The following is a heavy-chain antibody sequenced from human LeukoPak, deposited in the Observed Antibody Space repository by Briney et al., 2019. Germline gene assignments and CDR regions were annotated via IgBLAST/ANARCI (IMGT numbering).Heavy chain of an antibody. V-gene: IGHV4-39*01. CDR1: GVSIRGDTYY. CDR2: YHIGNT. Sequence: SETLSLTCTVSGVSIRGDTYYWGWIRQPPGKGLEWIGIYHIGNTYYNPSLKSRVTISEDTSKNQFSLRVNSVTAADTAVYYCARLWDSTGLYFYYYMDVWGEGTTVTISS. J-gene: IGHJ6*03. D-gene: IGHD6-19*01. CDR3: ARLWDSTGLYFYYYMDV.